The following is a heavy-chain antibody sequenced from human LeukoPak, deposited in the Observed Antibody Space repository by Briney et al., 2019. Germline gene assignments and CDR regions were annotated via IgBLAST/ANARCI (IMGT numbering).Heavy chain of an antibody. J-gene: IGHJ4*02. CDR3: ARGRAFTFHLDY. CDR1: GGSISSYY. Sequence: PSETLSLTCTVSGGSISSYYWSWIRQPPGKGPEWIGYIYYSGSTNYNPSLKSRVTISVDTSKNQFSLKLSSVTAADTAVYYCARGRAFTFHLDYWGQGTLVTVSS. V-gene: IGHV4-59*01. CDR2: IYYSGST. D-gene: IGHD2-21*01.